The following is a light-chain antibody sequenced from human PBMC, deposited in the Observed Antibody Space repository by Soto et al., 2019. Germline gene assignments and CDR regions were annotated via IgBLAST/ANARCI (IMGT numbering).Light chain of an antibody. CDR3: QHYDGSLT. CDR2: AAS. J-gene: IGKJ4*01. Sequence: EIVLTQSPHTLSLSPGERASLSCRTSQTISSSYFAWYQQKPGQAPRLLVYAASIRAPGIPDRFSGSESGADFSLTISRLEPADFAVYYCQHYDGSLTFGGGTRVEIK. CDR1: QTISSSY. V-gene: IGKV3-20*01.